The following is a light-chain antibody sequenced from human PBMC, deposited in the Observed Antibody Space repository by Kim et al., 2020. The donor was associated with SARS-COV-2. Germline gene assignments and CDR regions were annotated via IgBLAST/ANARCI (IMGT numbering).Light chain of an antibody. CDR1: QSLSSSS. Sequence: SPGERATLSCMDSQSLSSSSLAWYQQKPGQAPRLLIYGTSSRVSGFPDRFSGSGSGTDFTLTISRLEPEDFALYYCQHYGSSPFTFGPGTKVDIK. V-gene: IGKV3-20*01. CDR3: QHYGSSPFT. J-gene: IGKJ3*01. CDR2: GTS.